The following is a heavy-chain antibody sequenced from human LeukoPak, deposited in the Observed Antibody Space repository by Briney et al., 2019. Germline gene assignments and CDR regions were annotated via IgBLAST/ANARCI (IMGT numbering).Heavy chain of an antibody. CDR1: GFTFSSYA. Sequence: GGSLRLSCAASGFTFSSYAMSWVRQAPGKGLEGVSAISGSGCSTYYADSVKGRFTISRDNSKNTLYLQMNTLRAEDTAVYYCAKAANYQRGKYYFDYWGQGTLVTVSS. CDR2: ISGSGCST. D-gene: IGHD5-24*01. J-gene: IGHJ4*02. CDR3: AKAANYQRGKYYFDY. V-gene: IGHV3-23*01.